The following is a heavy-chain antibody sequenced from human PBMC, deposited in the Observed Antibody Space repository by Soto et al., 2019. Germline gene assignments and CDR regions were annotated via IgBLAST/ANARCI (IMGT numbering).Heavy chain of an antibody. CDR3: ARLITGIAVAVDY. CDR2: IYYSGST. CDR1: GGSISSSSYY. D-gene: IGHD6-19*01. V-gene: IGHV4-39*01. J-gene: IGHJ4*02. Sequence: PSETLSLTCTVSGGSISSSSYYWGWIRQPPGKGLEWIGSIYYSGSTYDNPSLKSRVTISVDTSKNQFSLKLNSVIDADPAVSYCARLITGIAVAVDYWGQGTLVTVSS.